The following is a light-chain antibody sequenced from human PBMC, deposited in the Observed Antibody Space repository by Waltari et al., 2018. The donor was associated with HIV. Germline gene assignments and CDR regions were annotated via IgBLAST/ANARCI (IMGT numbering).Light chain of an antibody. V-gene: IGLV4-69*01. CDR1: SGHRPYA. CDR2: VNSDGSH. J-gene: IGLJ2*01. CDR3: QTWGAGIQV. Sequence: QLALTQSPSASASLGASVKLPCSLSSGHRPYAIAWHQQQPAKGPRFLMKVNSDGSHNKRDEIPDRFSGSSSGAERYLTISSLQYEDEADYYCQTWGAGIQVFGGGTKLTVL.